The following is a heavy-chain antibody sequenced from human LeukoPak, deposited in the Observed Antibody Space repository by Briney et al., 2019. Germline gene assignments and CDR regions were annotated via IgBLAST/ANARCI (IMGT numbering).Heavy chain of an antibody. J-gene: IGHJ3*02. V-gene: IGHV3-21*01. Sequence: GGSLRLSCEASGFTFSTYNMNWVRQAPGKRLEWVSSITSSSSYAFYADSVKGRFTISRDNAKNSLYLQMNSLRAEDTAVYYCARVIMGKYCSSTSCTNEAFDIWGQGTMVTVSS. CDR1: GFTFSTYN. CDR3: ARVIMGKYCSSTSCTNEAFDI. D-gene: IGHD2-2*01. CDR2: ITSSSSYA.